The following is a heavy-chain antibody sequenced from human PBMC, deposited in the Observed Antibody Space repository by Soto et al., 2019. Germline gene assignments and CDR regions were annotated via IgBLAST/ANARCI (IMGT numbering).Heavy chain of an antibody. Sequence: EVQLLVSGGGLVQPGGSRRLSCTASGFTFSTYPMSWVRQDPGKGLEYISAISDTGGSTFYAGSVKGRFTISRDNSKNTLYLQMNSLRAEDTAIYYCAKFRGQLLTYCFDYWGQGTLVTVSS. V-gene: IGHV3-23*01. CDR2: ISDTGGST. CDR1: GFTFSTYP. D-gene: IGHD2-2*01. CDR3: AKFRGQLLTYCFDY. J-gene: IGHJ4*02.